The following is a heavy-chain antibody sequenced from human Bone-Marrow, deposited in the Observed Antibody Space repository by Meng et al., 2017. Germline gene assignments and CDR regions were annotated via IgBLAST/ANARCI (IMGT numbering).Heavy chain of an antibody. CDR3: ARGGYCSGGSCN. D-gene: IGHD2-15*01. CDR1: GGSFIGYY. V-gene: IGHV4-34*01. Sequence: QVQLQQWVAGLLKPSETLSLTCAVYGGSFIGYYWSWIRQPPGKGLEWIGEINHSGSTNYNPSLKSRVTISVDTSKNQFSLKLSSVTAADTAVYYCARGGYCSGGSCNWGQGTLVTVSS. J-gene: IGHJ4*02. CDR2: INHSGST.